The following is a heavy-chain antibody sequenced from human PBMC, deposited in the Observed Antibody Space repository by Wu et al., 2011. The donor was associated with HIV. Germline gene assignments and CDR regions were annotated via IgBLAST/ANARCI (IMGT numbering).Heavy chain of an antibody. D-gene: IGHD3-10*01. J-gene: IGHJ3*02. CDR2: ISAHNGNT. Sequence: QVQLVQSGAEVKKPGASVKVSCKASGYTFTSYGISWVRQAPGQGLEWMGWISAHNGNTNYAQKVQGRVAMTRDTSTSTAYMELRSLRSDDTAVYYCARDLDGFGLATFDIWGQGTMVTVSS. V-gene: IGHV1-18*01. CDR3: ARDLDGFGLATFDI. CDR1: GYTFTSYG.